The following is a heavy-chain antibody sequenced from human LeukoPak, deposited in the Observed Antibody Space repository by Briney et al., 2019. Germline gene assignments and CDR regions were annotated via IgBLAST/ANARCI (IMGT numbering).Heavy chain of an antibody. D-gene: IGHD1-26*01. CDR2: IYSGGNT. CDR1: GFTVSSNY. J-gene: IGHJ4*02. CDR3: ARDGRPFDY. Sequence: GGSLRLSCAASGFTVSSNYMNWVRQAPGKGLEWVSVIYSGGNTYYADSVKARFTISRDNSKNTVYLQMNSLRAEDTAVYYCARDGRPFDYWGQGTLVTVSS. V-gene: IGHV3-66*01.